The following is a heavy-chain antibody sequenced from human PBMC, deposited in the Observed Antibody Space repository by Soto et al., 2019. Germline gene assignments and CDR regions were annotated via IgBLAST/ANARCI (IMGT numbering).Heavy chain of an antibody. CDR2: SNPKNGDT. Sequence: ASVKGSCKTSGYFFNDCHMHWVRKAPGQGLEWMGWSNPKNGDTNYAQKFQDRVTMTRDTSISTVYIELSRLTSDDTAVYYCAREAGGSNIAGVLLDTWGQGT. D-gene: IGHD3-16*01. V-gene: IGHV1-2*02. J-gene: IGHJ5*02. CDR3: AREAGGSNIAGVLLDT. CDR1: GYFFNDCH.